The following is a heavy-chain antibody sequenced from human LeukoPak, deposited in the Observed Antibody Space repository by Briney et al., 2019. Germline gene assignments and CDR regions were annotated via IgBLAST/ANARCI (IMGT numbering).Heavy chain of an antibody. CDR3: AKDIQLST. V-gene: IGHV3-23*01. D-gene: IGHD5-24*01. J-gene: IGHJ3*01. Sequence: GGSLRLSCAVSGFTFRVAAMTWVRQAPGKGLEWVSLISSSGNNAYYADSVKGRFTIPRDNSKNTLSLQMNSLRVEDTAIYYCAKDIQLSTWGLGTRVTVSS. CDR1: GFTFRVAA. CDR2: ISSSGNNA.